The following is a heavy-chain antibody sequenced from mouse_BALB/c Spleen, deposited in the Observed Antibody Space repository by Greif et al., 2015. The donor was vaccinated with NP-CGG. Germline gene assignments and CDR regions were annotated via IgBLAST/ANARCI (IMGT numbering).Heavy chain of an antibody. D-gene: IGHD1-1*01. CDR3: ARDSSYRAMDY. CDR1: GFTFTDYY. V-gene: IGHV7-3*02. J-gene: IGHJ4*01. CDR2: IRNKANGYTT. Sequence: DVMLVESGGGLVRPGVSLRLSCATSGFTFTDYYMSWVHQPPGKALEWLGFIRNKANGYTTEYSASVKGRFTISRDNSQSILYLQRNTLRAEDSATYYCARDSSYRAMDYWGQGTSVTVSS.